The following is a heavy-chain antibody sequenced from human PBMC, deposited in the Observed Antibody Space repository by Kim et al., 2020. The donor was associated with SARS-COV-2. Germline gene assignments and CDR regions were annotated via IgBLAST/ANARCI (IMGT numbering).Heavy chain of an antibody. CDR3: ARGDVDTAMVGVYYYYGMDV. CDR2: IIPIFGTA. Sequence: SVKVSCKASGGTFSSYAISWVRQAPGQGLEWMGGIIPIFGTANYAQKFQGRVTITADESTSTAYMELSSLRSEDTAVYYCARGDVDTAMVGVYYYYGMDVWGQGTTVTVSS. D-gene: IGHD5-18*01. J-gene: IGHJ6*02. CDR1: GGTFSSYA. V-gene: IGHV1-69*13.